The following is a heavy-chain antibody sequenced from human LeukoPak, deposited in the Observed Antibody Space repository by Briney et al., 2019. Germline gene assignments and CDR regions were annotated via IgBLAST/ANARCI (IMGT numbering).Heavy chain of an antibody. D-gene: IGHD5-12*01. CDR1: GYTFTTYG. Sequence: ASVRVSCKASGYTFTTYGISWVRQAPGRGLEWMGWISTYNAITNYAQKLQGRVTMTTDTSTSTSYMELRSLRSDDTAVYYCARDRGYVSASPCDYWGQGTLVTVSS. CDR2: ISTYNAIT. J-gene: IGHJ4*02. CDR3: ARDRGYVSASPCDY. V-gene: IGHV1-18*01.